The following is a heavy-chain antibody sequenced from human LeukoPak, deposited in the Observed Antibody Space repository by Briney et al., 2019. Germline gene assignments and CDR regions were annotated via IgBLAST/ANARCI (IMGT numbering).Heavy chain of an antibody. CDR1: GFTFSSYW. CDR2: IKQDGSEK. Sequence: GGSLRLSCAASGFTFSSYWMSWVRQAPGKGLEWVANIKQDGSEKYYVDPVKGRFTISRDNAKNSLYLQMNSLRAEDTAVYYCARWGARSDYYDSSGNWFDPWGQGTLVTVSS. CDR3: ARWGARSDYYDSSGNWFDP. J-gene: IGHJ5*02. V-gene: IGHV3-7*01. D-gene: IGHD3-22*01.